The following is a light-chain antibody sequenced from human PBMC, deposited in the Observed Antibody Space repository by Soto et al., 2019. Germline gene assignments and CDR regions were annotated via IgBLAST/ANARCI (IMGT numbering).Light chain of an antibody. CDR3: QQANSFLRRIT. Sequence: DIQMTQSPSSVSASVGDRVTITCRASQVISSWLAWYQQKPGKAPKLLIYAASSLQSGVPSRFSGSGSGTDCTLTISSLQPEDFATYYCQQANSFLRRITFRPGTRLENK. V-gene: IGKV1-12*01. J-gene: IGKJ5*01. CDR1: QVISSW. CDR2: AAS.